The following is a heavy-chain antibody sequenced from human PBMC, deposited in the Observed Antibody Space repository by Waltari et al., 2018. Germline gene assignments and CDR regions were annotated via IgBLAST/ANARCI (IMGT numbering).Heavy chain of an antibody. CDR1: GGSFSGYS. CDR2: INHSGST. J-gene: IGHJ1*01. D-gene: IGHD5-18*01. V-gene: IGHV4-34*01. Sequence: QVQLQQWGAGLLKPSETLSLTCAVDGGSFSGYSWGWIRHPPGKGLEWIGEINHSGSTNYNPSLKSRVTISVDTSKNQFSLKLSSVTAADTAVYYCARGRTAMVKGYFQHWGQGTLVTVSS. CDR3: ARGRTAMVKGYFQH.